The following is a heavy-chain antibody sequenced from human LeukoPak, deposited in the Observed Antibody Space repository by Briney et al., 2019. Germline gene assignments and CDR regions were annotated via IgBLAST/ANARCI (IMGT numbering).Heavy chain of an antibody. D-gene: IGHD3-22*01. V-gene: IGHV3-30-3*01. J-gene: IGHJ5*02. CDR3: ARDLIVVVITNWFDP. CDR2: ISYDGSNK. Sequence: GGSLRLSCAASGFTFSSYAMNWVRQAPGKGLEWVAVISYDGSNKYYADSVKGRFTISRDNSKNTLYLQMNSLRAEDTAVYYCARDLIVVVITNWFDPWGQGSLVTDSS. CDR1: GFTFSSYA.